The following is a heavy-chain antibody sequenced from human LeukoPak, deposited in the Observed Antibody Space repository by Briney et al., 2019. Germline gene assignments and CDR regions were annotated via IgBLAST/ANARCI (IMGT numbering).Heavy chain of an antibody. D-gene: IGHD6-25*01. J-gene: IGHJ4*02. CDR3: ARVYRLGIAASGY. V-gene: IGHV1-8*01. CDR1: GYTFTSYD. Sequence: ASVKVSCKASGYTFTSYDVNWVRQATGQGLEWMGWMNPNSGNTGYAQKFQGRVTMTRNTSISTAYMELSSLRSEDTAVYYCARVYRLGIAASGYWGQGTLVTVSS. CDR2: MNPNSGNT.